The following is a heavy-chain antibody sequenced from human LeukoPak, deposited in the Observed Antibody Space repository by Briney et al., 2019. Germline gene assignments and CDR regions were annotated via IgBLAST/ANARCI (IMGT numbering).Heavy chain of an antibody. CDR2: ISYDGSNK. V-gene: IGHV3-30*18. D-gene: IGHD3-22*01. CDR1: GFTFSSYG. CDR3: AKDRYYYDSSGFPMFDP. Sequence: GGSLRLSCAASGFTFSSYGMHRVRQAPGKGLEWVAVISYDGSNKYYADSVKGRFTISRDNSKNTLYLQMNSLRAEDTAVYYCAKDRYYYDSSGFPMFDPWGQGTLVTVSS. J-gene: IGHJ5*02.